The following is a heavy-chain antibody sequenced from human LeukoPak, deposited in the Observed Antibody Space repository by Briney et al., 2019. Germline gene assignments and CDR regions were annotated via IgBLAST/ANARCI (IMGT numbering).Heavy chain of an antibody. Sequence: ASVKVSCKASGYTFTNYDINWVRQATGHGLEWMGWMNPNSYNTGYAQKLQGRVTMTRNTSISTAYMELSSLTSEDTAVYYCARGRGRHLNWFDPWGQGTLVTVSS. J-gene: IGHJ5*02. V-gene: IGHV1-8*01. D-gene: IGHD2-15*01. CDR1: GYTFTNYD. CDR2: MNPNSYNT. CDR3: ARGRGRHLNWFDP.